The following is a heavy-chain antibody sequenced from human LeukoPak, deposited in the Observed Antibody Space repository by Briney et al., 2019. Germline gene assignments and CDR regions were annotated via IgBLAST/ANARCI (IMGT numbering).Heavy chain of an antibody. CDR2: IKQDGSEK. J-gene: IGHJ6*02. D-gene: IGHD6-13*01. CDR3: ARDVTTHSSSWYFEYYYYGMDA. V-gene: IGHV3-7*01. CDR1: GFTFSSYW. Sequence: GGSLRLSCAASGFTFSSYWMSWVRQAPGKGLEWVAHIKQDGSEKYYVDSVKGRFTISRVNAKNSLYLQMNSLRAEDTAVYYCARDVTTHSSSWYFEYYYYGMDAWGQGTTVTVSS.